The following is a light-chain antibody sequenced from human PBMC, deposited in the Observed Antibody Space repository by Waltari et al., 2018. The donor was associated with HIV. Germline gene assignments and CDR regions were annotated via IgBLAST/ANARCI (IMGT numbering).Light chain of an antibody. V-gene: IGLV1-47*01. Sequence: QSVLTQPPSASGPPGQRVTISCSGSTSNIGTNYVYWYLHLPGTAPKLLIYRNNRRPSGVPDRFSGSKSGTSASLVISGLRSEDDADYYCASWDDSLSGHFVFGTGTKVTVL. CDR3: ASWDDSLSGHFV. CDR2: RNN. CDR1: TSNIGTNY. J-gene: IGLJ1*01.